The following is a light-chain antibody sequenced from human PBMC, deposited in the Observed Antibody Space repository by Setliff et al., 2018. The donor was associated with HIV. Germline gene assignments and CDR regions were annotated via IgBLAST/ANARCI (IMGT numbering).Light chain of an antibody. J-gene: IGLJ1*01. CDR3: CSYVGSYSYI. CDR2: DVS. Sequence: QSVLTQPRSVSGSPGQTVTLSCTGSTSDVGNYNYVSWYQQYPGKAPKLIIFDVSRRPSGVPDRFSGSKYQNTASLTISGLQPEDEADYYCCSYVGSYSYIFGSGTKVTVL. V-gene: IGLV2-11*01. CDR1: TSDVGNYNY.